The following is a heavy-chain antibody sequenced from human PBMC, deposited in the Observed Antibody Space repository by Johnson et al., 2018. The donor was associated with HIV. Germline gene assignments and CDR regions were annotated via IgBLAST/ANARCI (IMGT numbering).Heavy chain of an antibody. CDR1: GFTFSDHY. V-gene: IGHV3-11*04. J-gene: IGHJ3*02. CDR2: ISSSGSNR. CDR3: ARGEQWLVPDSEDAFDI. Sequence: QVQLVESGGGLVKPGGSLRLSCVASGFTFSDHYMSWIRQAPGNGLEWVAHISSSGSNRDYSDSVKGRFTISRDNSKNTLYLQMNSLRAEDTAVYYCARGEQWLVPDSEDAFDIWGQGTMVTVSS. D-gene: IGHD6-19*01.